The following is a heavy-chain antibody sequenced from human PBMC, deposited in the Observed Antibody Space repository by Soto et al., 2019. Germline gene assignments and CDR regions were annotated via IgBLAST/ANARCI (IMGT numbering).Heavy chain of an antibody. CDR3: ARGFRLGSQRWLQFLGESDAFDI. V-gene: IGHV3-30-3*01. D-gene: IGHD5-12*01. CDR1: GFTFSSYA. Sequence: HPGGSLRLSCAASGFTFSSYAMHWVRQAPGKGLEWVAVISYDGSNKYYADSVKGRFTISRDNSKNTLYLQMNSLRAEDTAVYYCARGFRLGSQRWLQFLGESDAFDIWGQGTMVTVSS. CDR2: ISYDGSNK. J-gene: IGHJ3*02.